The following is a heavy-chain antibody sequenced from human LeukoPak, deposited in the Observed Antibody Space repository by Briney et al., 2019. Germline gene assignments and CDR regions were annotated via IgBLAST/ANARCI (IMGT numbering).Heavy chain of an antibody. D-gene: IGHD2-15*01. J-gene: IGHJ3*02. CDR2: IKQDGREK. CDR3: VRYCNGETCHRAFDI. Sequence: GGSLRLSCAASGFTFSTYWMTWVRQAPGKGLEWVANIKQDGREKYYVESVKGRFTISRDNAKNSLSLQMNSLRAEDTAVYYCVRYCNGETCHRAFDIWGQGTMVTVSS. V-gene: IGHV3-7*05. CDR1: GFTFSTYW.